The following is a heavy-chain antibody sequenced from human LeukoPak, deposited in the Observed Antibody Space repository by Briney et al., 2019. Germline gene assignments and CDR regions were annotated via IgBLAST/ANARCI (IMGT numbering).Heavy chain of an antibody. Sequence: PGGSLRLSCAASGFIVSGTYMTWVRQAPGKGLECVSVIYSGGDTYYTVHVEGRFSVSSNNSKNNLYLHLKSLRADDPTVYYCSRGSCSKIRCHDAFDIWGQGTMVTVSS. J-gene: IGHJ3*02. CDR1: GFIVSGTY. V-gene: IGHV3-53*01. D-gene: IGHD2-2*01. CDR2: IYSGGDT. CDR3: SRGSCSKIRCHDAFDI.